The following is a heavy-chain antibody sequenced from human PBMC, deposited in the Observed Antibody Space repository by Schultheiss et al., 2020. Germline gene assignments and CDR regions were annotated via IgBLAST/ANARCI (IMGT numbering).Heavy chain of an antibody. Sequence: SVKVSCKASGGTFSSYAISWVRQAPGQGLEWMGGIIPIFGTANYAQKFQGRVTITADESTSTAYMELSSLRSEDTAVYYCARGRTWIQLWLHRYYYYGMDVWGQGTTVNVSS. CDR2: IIPIFGTA. CDR3: ARGRTWIQLWLHRYYYYGMDV. J-gene: IGHJ6*02. D-gene: IGHD5-18*01. CDR1: GGTFSSYA. V-gene: IGHV1-69*13.